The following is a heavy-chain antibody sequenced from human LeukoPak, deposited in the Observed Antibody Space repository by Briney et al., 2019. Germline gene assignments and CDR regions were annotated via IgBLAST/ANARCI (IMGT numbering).Heavy chain of an antibody. CDR1: GYTFTGDY. CDR2: INPDSGST. J-gene: IGHJ5*02. Sequence: ASVKVSCKASGYTFTGDYIHWVRQAPGQGLEWMGWINPDSGSTNYAQKLQGRVTMTTDTSTSTAYMELRSLRSDDTAVYYCARDGRKYYDSMPVFGPWGQGTLVTVSS. CDR3: ARDGRKYYDSMPVFGP. D-gene: IGHD3-22*01. V-gene: IGHV1-18*04.